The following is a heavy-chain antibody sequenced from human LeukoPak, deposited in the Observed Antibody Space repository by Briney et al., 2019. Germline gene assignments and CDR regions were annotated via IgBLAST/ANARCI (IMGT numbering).Heavy chain of an antibody. CDR3: ARGPTMVRGVDY. CDR2: MNPNSGNT. Sequence: ASVKVSCKASGYTFTSYDINWVRQATGQGLEWMGWMNPNSGNTGYAQKFQGRVTMTRNTSISTAYMELSSLRSEDTAVYYCARGPTMVRGVDYWGQGTLVTVSS. CDR1: GYTFTSYD. J-gene: IGHJ4*02. D-gene: IGHD3-10*01. V-gene: IGHV1-8*01.